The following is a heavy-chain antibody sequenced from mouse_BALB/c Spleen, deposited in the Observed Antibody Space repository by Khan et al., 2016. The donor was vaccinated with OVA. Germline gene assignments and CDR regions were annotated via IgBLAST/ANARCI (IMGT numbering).Heavy chain of an antibody. Sequence: EVQLQESGPELVKPGESMKISCKASGYSFTDYTMNWVKQSHGKNLEWIGLINPYNGGSNYNQKFKDKATLIVDKSSSQAYMELLSLTSEDYAVDYCARSGYGGFAYWGQGTLVTVSA. J-gene: IGHJ3*01. CDR1: GYSFTDYT. CDR3: ARSGYGGFAY. D-gene: IGHD1-2*01. CDR2: INPYNGGS. V-gene: IGHV1-18*01.